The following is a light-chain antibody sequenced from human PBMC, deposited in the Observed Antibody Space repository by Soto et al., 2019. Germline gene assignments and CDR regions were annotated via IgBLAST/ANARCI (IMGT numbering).Light chain of an antibody. CDR1: SSDVGSYNY. J-gene: IGLJ1*01. V-gene: IGLV2-14*01. CDR2: EVS. CDR3: SSYTSSSTL. Sequence: QSALTQPASVSGSPGQSITISCTGTSSDVGSYNYVYWYQQHPGKAPKLMIYEVSDRPSGISSRFSGSKSGNTASLTISGLQTEDEADYYCSSYTSSSTLFGTGTKLTVL.